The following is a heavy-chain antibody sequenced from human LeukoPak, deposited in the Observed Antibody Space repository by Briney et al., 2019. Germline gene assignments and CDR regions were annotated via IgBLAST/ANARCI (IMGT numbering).Heavy chain of an antibody. CDR3: ARDPLMGIAVGSYDAFDI. CDR2: ISYDGVDK. CDR1: QFIFGNYA. Sequence: GGSLRLSCAASQFIFGNYAMHWVRQAPGKGLEWVATISYDGVDKYYADSVKGRFTISRDNAKNSLYLQMNSLRAEDTAVYYCARDPLMGIAVGSYDAFDIWGQGTMVTVSS. D-gene: IGHD6-19*01. V-gene: IGHV3-30-3*01. J-gene: IGHJ3*02.